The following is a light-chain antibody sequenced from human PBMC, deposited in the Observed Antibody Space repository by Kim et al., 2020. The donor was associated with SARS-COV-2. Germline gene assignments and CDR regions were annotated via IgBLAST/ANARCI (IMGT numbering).Light chain of an antibody. J-gene: IGKJ1*01. V-gene: IGKV1-27*01. CDR1: QGISNY. CDR3: QKYDTAPWT. CDR2: AAS. Sequence: DIQMTQSPSSLSASVGDRVTITCRASQGISNYLGWYQQKPGKVPRLLIYAASTLQSGVPSRISGSGSGTDFTLTISSLQPEDVATYYCQKYDTAPWTFGQGTKVEI.